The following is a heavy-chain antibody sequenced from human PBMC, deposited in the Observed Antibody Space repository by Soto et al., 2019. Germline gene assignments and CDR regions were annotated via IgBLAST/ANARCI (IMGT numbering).Heavy chain of an antibody. V-gene: IGHV3-23*01. CDR2: ISGSGGST. J-gene: IGHJ4*02. CDR1: GFTFSSYA. Sequence: GGSLRLSCAASGFTFSSYAMSWVRQAPGKGLEWVSAISGSGGSTYYADSVKGRFTISRDNSKNTLYLQMNSLRAEDMALYYCAKEFPAAQLTTIFDYWGQGTLVTVSS. D-gene: IGHD6-13*01. CDR3: AKEFPAAQLTTIFDY.